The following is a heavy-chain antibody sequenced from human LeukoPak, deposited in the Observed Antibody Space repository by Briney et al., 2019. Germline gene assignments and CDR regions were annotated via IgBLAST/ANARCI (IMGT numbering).Heavy chain of an antibody. V-gene: IGHV3-13*01. CDR1: GFTFSSYD. Sequence: LSGGSLRLSCAASGFTFSSYDMHWVRQATGKGLEWVPAIGTAGDTYYPGSVKGRFTISRENAKNSLYLQMNRLRAGDTAVYYCARGSYGLIRYYYYGMDVWGQGTTVTVSS. J-gene: IGHJ6*02. D-gene: IGHD5-18*01. CDR3: ARGSYGLIRYYYYGMDV. CDR2: IGTAGDT.